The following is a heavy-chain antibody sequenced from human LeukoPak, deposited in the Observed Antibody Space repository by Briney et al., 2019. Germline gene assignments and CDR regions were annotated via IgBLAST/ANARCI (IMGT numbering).Heavy chain of an antibody. J-gene: IGHJ4*02. CDR3: AGGEWAALLDY. Sequence: ASVKVSCKVSGNTPTELSMHWVRQAPGKGLEWMGGFDPGDGEMIYAQKFQGRLTMTEDTSTDTAYLELSSLRSEDTAVYYCAGGEWAALLDYWGQGTLVTVAS. CDR1: GNTPTELS. V-gene: IGHV1-24*01. D-gene: IGHD3-16*01. CDR2: FDPGDGEM.